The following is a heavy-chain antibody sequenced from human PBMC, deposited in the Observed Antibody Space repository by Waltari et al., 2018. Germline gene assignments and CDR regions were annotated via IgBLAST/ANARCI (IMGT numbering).Heavy chain of an antibody. Sequence: EVQLVESGGGLVQPGGSLRPSCAASGFTFSSYSMTWVRQAPGQGLEWVSYISSSSSTIYYADSVKGRFTISRDNAKNSLYLQMNSLRAEDTAVYYCARAGPRITIFGVVRHLDYWGQGTLVTVSS. D-gene: IGHD3-3*01. CDR1: GFTFSSYS. J-gene: IGHJ4*02. V-gene: IGHV3-48*01. CDR3: ARAGPRITIFGVVRHLDY. CDR2: ISSSSSTI.